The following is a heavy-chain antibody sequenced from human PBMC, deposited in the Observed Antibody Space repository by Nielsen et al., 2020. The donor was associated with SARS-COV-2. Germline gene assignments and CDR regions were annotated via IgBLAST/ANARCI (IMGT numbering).Heavy chain of an antibody. CDR2: INPSGGST. D-gene: IGHD3-16*02. J-gene: IGHJ4*02. Sequence: ASVKVSCKASGYTFTSYYMHWVRQAPGQGLEWMGIINPSGGSTSYAQKFQGRVTMTRDTSTSTVYMELSSLRSEDTAVYYCARSGRGMITFGGVIASFDYWGQGTLVTVSS. V-gene: IGHV1-46*01. CDR3: ARSGRGMITFGGVIASFDY. CDR1: GYTFTSYY.